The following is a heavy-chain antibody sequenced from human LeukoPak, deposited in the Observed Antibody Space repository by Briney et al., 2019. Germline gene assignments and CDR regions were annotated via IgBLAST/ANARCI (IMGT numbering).Heavy chain of an antibody. CDR2: INPNSGGT. Sequence: ASVKVSCKASGYTFTGYYMHWVRQAPGQGLEWMGWINPNSGGTSYAQKFQGRVTMTRDTSISTAYMELSRLRSDDTAVYYCARDFSTHPPEGGTTAPAWFDPWGQGTLVTVSS. D-gene: IGHD1-7*01. CDR1: GYTFTGYY. CDR3: ARDFSTHPPEGGTTAPAWFDP. V-gene: IGHV1-2*02. J-gene: IGHJ5*02.